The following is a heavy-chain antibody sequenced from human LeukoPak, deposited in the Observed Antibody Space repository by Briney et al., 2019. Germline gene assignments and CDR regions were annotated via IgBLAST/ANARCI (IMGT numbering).Heavy chain of an antibody. CDR3: ARDHIVVLPASMPGVH. J-gene: IGHJ4*02. Sequence: GRSLRLSCAASGFTFSTYAMHWVRQAPGKGLEWVAVISFDEEHEFYADSVKGRFTISRDNSENTLFLQMNSLRTEDTAVYYCARDHIVVLPASMPGVHWGQGTLVTVSS. CDR2: ISFDEEHE. D-gene: IGHD2-2*01. V-gene: IGHV3-30*04. CDR1: GFTFSTYA.